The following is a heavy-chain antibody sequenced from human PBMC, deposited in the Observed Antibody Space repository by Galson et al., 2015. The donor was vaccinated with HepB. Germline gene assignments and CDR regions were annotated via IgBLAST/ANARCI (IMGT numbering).Heavy chain of an antibody. V-gene: IGHV3-66*01. J-gene: IGHJ4*02. Sequence: SLRLSCAASGFTVSSNYMSWVRQAPGKGLEWVSVIYSGGSTYYADSVKGRFTISRDNSKNTLYLQMNSLRAEDTAVYYCARDMSSGWSYYFDYWGQGTLVAVSS. CDR3: ARDMSSGWSYYFDY. CDR2: IYSGGST. CDR1: GFTVSSNY. D-gene: IGHD6-19*01.